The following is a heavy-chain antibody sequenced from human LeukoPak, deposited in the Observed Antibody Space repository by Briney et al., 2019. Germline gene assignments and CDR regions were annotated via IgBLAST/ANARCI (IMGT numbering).Heavy chain of an antibody. J-gene: IGHJ5*02. D-gene: IGHD3-22*01. CDR1: GGTFSSYA. V-gene: IGHV1-18*01. CDR3: ARHFDYYYDSTDPSNWFDP. CDR2: ISAYNGNT. Sequence: GASVKVSCKASGGTFSSYAISWVRQAPGQGLEWMGWISAYNGNTNYAQKLQGRVTMTTDTSTSTAYMELRSLRSDDTAVYYCARHFDYYYDSTDPSNWFDPWGQGTLVTVSS.